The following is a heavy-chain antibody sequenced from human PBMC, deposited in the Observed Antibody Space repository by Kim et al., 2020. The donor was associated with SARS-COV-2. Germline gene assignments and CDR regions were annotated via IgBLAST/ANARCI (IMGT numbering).Heavy chain of an antibody. V-gene: IGHV3-11*01. Sequence: GGSLRLSCAASGFTFSNYYMSWVRQAPGKGLDWVSCISSSGSTIFYADSVKGRFTISRDNAKNSLYLQMSSLRAEDTAVYYCARSTQGRASDIWGQGTLFTVSS. CDR3: ARSTQGRASDI. CDR1: GFTFSNYY. CDR2: ISSSGSTI. D-gene: IGHD2-2*01. J-gene: IGHJ3*02.